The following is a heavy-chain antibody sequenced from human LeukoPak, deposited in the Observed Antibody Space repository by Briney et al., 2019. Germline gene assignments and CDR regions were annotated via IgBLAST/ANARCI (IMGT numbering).Heavy chain of an antibody. CDR2: ISSSSSYI. Sequence: PGGSLRLSCAASGFTFSSYSMNWVRQAPGKVLEWVSSISSSSSYIYYADSVKGRFTISRDNAKNSLYLQMNSLRAEDTAVYYCAGTYDFWSGYPKGGPFDYWGQGTLVTVSS. J-gene: IGHJ4*02. D-gene: IGHD3-3*01. CDR3: AGTYDFWSGYPKGGPFDY. V-gene: IGHV3-21*01. CDR1: GFTFSSYS.